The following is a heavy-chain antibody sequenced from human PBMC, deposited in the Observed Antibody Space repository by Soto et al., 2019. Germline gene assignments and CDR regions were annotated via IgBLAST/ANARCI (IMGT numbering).Heavy chain of an antibody. CDR2: ISWNSGSI. V-gene: IGHV3-9*01. Sequence: PGGSLRLSCAASGFTFDDYAMHWVRQAPGKGLEWVSGISWNSGSIGYADSVKGRSTISRDNAKNSLYLQMNSLRAEDTALYYCAKDIGERVPQDIVVVQGARGVGLVFYIWGQGTLDTVSS. CDR3: AKDIGERVPQDIVVVQGARGVGLVFYI. CDR1: GFTFDDYA. J-gene: IGHJ3*02. D-gene: IGHD2-2*01.